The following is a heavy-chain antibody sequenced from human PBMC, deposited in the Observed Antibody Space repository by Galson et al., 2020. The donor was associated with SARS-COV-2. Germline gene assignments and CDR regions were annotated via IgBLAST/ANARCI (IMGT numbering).Heavy chain of an antibody. CDR2: IIPILGIA. Sequence: SVKVSCKASGGTFSSYAISWVRQAPGQGLEWMGGIIPILGIANYAQKFQGRVTITADKSTSTAYMELSSLRSEDTAVYYCARDLSCSSTSCYGTNWFNPWGQGTLVTVSS. CDR1: GGTFSSYA. V-gene: IGHV1-69*10. CDR3: ARDLSCSSTSCYGTNWFNP. D-gene: IGHD2-2*01. J-gene: IGHJ5*02.